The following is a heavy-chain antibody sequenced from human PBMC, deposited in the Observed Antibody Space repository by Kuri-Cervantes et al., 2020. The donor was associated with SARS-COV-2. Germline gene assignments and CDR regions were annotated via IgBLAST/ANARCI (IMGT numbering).Heavy chain of an antibody. CDR1: GYTFTSYG. CDR2: ISAYNGNT. J-gene: IGHJ3*02. V-gene: IGHV1-18*01. Sequence: ASVKVSCKASGYTFTSYGISWVRQAPGQGLEWMGWISAYNGNTNYAQKLQGRVTMTRDTPISTVYMDLSSLRSDDTAVYYCVRFRYYDSIRNASDIWGQGTLVTVSS. D-gene: IGHD3-22*01. CDR3: VRFRYYDSIRNASDI.